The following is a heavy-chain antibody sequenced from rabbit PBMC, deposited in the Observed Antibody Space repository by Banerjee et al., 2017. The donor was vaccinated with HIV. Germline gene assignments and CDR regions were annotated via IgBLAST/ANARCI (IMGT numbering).Heavy chain of an antibody. D-gene: IGHD6-1*01. CDR3: ARGYSYGGVDYAGVYYFNL. Sequence: QSLEESGGDLVKPGASLTLTCTASGFSFSSSYWICWVRQAPGKGLEWIGCIYAGSSGSTYYATWAKGRFTISKTSSTTVTLQMTSLTAADTATYFCARGYSYGGVDYAGVYYFNLWGQGTLVTDS. V-gene: IGHV1S40*01. CDR2: IYAGSSGST. J-gene: IGHJ4*01. CDR1: GFSFSSSYW.